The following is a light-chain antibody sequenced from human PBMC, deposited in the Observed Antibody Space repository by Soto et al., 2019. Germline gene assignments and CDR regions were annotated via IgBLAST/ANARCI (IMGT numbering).Light chain of an antibody. CDR1: QIISSTY. CDR3: QQDGSSPWT. J-gene: IGKJ1*01. Sequence: EFVLTQSPGSLSLSPGERATLSCRASQIISSTYLAWYQQKPGQAPRLLIYGASNRATGIPDRFSGSGSGTDFTLTISSLEPEDFAVYFCQQDGSSPWTFGQGTKVEIK. V-gene: IGKV3-20*01. CDR2: GAS.